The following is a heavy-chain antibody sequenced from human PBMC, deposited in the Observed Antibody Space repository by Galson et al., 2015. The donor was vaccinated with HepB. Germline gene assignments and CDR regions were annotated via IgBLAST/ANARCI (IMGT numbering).Heavy chain of an antibody. CDR3: AREAGNVLGY. V-gene: IGHV6-1*01. D-gene: IGHD1-14*01. CDR1: GDSVSSDIAA. Sequence: CAISGDSVSSDIAAWNWVRQSPSRALEWLGRTYYMSKWYNDYAVSVKSRIIINPDTSKNRISLQLNSVTPKDTAVYYCAREAGNVLGYWGQGTLVTVSS. CDR2: TYYMSKWYN. J-gene: IGHJ4*02.